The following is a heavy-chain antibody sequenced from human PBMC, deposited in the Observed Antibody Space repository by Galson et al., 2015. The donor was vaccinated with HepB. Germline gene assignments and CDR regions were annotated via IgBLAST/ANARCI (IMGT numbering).Heavy chain of an antibody. V-gene: IGHV4-59*08. CDR3: GRQTHHQNPMDV. CDR1: GGSISDYY. CDR2: IYYSDTWTT. J-gene: IGHJ6*02. D-gene: IGHD1-14*01. Sequence: SETLSLTCTVSGGSISDYYWSWIRQSPGKGLEWIGYIYYSDTWTTNYNPSLRSRVTISFGTSNNQVSLELSSVTAADTAMYYCGRQTHHQNPMDVWGQGTTVTVS.